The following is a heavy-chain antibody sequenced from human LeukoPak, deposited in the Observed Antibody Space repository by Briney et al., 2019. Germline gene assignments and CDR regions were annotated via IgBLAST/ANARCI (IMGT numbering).Heavy chain of an antibody. CDR1: GGSFSGYY. J-gene: IGHJ4*02. V-gene: IGHV4-34*01. CDR2: INHRGST. CDR3: ARVITTGDYY. D-gene: IGHD1-14*01. Sequence: SETLSLTCAVYGGSFSGYYWSWIRQPPGKGLEWIGEINHRGSTNYNPSLKSRVTISVDTSKNQFSLKLSSVTAADTAVYYCARVITTGDYYWGQGTLVTVSS.